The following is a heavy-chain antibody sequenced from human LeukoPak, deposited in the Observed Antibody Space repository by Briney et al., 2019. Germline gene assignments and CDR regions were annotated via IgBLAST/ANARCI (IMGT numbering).Heavy chain of an antibody. CDR1: GFTFSSYA. CDR3: TRRRGNQQPIDY. J-gene: IGHJ4*02. V-gene: IGHV3-23*01. Sequence: GGSLRLSCAASGFTFSSYAMRWVRQAPGKGLEWVSAISGGGIGIYYADSLKGRFTISRDDSKNTLYLQMNNLRAEDTAVYYCTRRRGNQQPIDYWGQGTLVTVSS. CDR2: ISGGGIGI. D-gene: IGHD2-2*01.